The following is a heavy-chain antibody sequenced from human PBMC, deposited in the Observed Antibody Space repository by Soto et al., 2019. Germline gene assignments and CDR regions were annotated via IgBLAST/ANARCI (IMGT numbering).Heavy chain of an antibody. V-gene: IGHV4-4*02. J-gene: IGHJ6*01. CDR3: ARGVYSYDRDYYYGMDV. D-gene: IGHD5-18*01. CDR1: VGSISISNW. CDR2: IYHSGST. Sequence: SETLCVTCAFSVGSISISNWWSWFRQPPVKGLEWIGEIYHSGSTNYNPSLKSRVTISVDKSKNQFSLKLSSVTAADTAVYYRARGVYSYDRDYYYGMDVWGQGTTVTVSS.